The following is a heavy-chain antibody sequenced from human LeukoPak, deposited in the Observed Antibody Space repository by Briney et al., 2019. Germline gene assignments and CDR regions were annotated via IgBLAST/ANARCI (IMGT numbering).Heavy chain of an antibody. CDR3: ARQYYYYSIDS. CDR1: GASISSYY. V-gene: IGHV4-59*08. D-gene: IGHD3-22*01. J-gene: IGHJ4*02. CDR2: IHYSEGT. Sequence: SETLSLTCTVSGASISSYYWSCIRHPPGKGVEWIGYIHYSEGTKYNPSLKSRVTISVDTSKNQFSLKLSSVTAADTAVYYCARQYYYYSIDSWGQGTLVTVSS.